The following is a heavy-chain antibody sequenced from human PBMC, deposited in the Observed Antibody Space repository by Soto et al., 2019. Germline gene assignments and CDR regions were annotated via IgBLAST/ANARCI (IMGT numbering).Heavy chain of an antibody. V-gene: IGHV4-30-4*01. CDR1: GGSISSGDYY. J-gene: IGHJ6*02. Sequence: QVQLQESGPGLVKPSQTLSLTCTVSGGSISSGDYYWSWIRQPPGKGLEWIGYIYYSGSTYYNPSLKSRVTISVDTSKNQFSLKLSSVTAADTAVYYCARTGVYYYGSGSYYPMDVWGQGPTVTVSS. CDR2: IYYSGST. CDR3: ARTGVYYYGSGSYYPMDV. D-gene: IGHD3-10*01.